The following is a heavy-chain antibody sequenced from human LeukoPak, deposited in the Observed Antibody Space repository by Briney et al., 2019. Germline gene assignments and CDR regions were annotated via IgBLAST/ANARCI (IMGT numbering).Heavy chain of an antibody. D-gene: IGHD2-2*02. J-gene: IGHJ3*02. CDR2: INPSDDST. Sequence: ASVKVSCKASGYTFNSSYMHWVRQAPGQGLEWMGIINPSDDSTRYAQKFQGRVTMTKDTSTNTVYMHLSSLRSDDTAVYYCARERVSCSSASCYTSDAFDIWGQGTMVTVSS. CDR1: GYTFNSSY. CDR3: ARERVSCSSASCYTSDAFDI. V-gene: IGHV1-46*02.